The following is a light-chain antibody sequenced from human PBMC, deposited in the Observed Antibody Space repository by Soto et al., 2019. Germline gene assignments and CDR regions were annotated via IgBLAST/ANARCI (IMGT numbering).Light chain of an antibody. V-gene: IGKV3-11*01. CDR2: DAS. Sequence: EIVLTQSPATLSLSPGERATLSCRASQSVSSYLAGYQQKAGQAPRLLIYDASNRATGIPARFSGSGSGTDFPRTISSLEPEDCAVYYCQQRSNWYTFGQGTKLEIK. CDR1: QSVSSY. CDR3: QQRSNWYT. J-gene: IGKJ2*01.